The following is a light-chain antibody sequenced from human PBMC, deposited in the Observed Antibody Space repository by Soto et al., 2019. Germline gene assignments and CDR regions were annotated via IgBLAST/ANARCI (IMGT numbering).Light chain of an antibody. CDR1: SSDVGSYNL. V-gene: IGLV2-23*03. CDR2: EGS. CDR3: CSYAGSSTFLVV. Sequence: QSVLPQPASVSGSPGQSITISCTGTSSDVGSYNLVSWYQQHPGKAPKLMIYEGSKWPSGVSNRFSGSKSGNTASLTISGLQAEDEADYYCCSYAGSSTFLVVFGGGTQLTVL. J-gene: IGLJ2*01.